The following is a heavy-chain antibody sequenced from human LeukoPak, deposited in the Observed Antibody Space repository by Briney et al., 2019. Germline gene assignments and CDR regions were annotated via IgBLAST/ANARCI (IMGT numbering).Heavy chain of an antibody. CDR1: GFTFSSYV. V-gene: IGHV3-23*01. Sequence: GGTLTLSCAASGFTFSSYVRSWVRQPPGKGLEWVSAITYSGGKTNNAYFMKGRFTISRDTSKNTLYLQMNILRADATAIYYSAKDPPHPPIAYGDQGTLVTVSS. CDR3: AKDPPHPPIAY. CDR2: ITYSGGKT. J-gene: IGHJ4*02.